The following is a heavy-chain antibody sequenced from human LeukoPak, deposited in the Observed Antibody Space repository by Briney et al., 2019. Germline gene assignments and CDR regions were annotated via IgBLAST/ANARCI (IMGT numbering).Heavy chain of an antibody. V-gene: IGHV1-18*01. D-gene: IGHD3-10*01. J-gene: IGHJ4*02. CDR2: ISAYNGNT. Sequence: ASVKVSCKTSGYTFTNYAISWVRQAPGQGLEWMGWISAYNGNTNYAQKLQGRVTMTTDTSTSTAYMELRSLRSEDTAVYYCASTTGVRGVNGSNYWGQGTLVTVSS. CDR1: GYTFTNYA. CDR3: ASTTGVRGVNGSNY.